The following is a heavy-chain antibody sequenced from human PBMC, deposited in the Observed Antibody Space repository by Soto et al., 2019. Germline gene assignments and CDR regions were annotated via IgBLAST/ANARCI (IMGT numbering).Heavy chain of an antibody. Sequence: SETLSLTWTVSGGSISSYYWSWIRQPPGKGLEWIGYIYYSGSTNYNPSLKSRVTISVDTSRNQFSLKLSSVTAADTAVYYCARGIVVVPAAMHYYYYMDVWGKGTTVTVSS. CDR2: IYYSGST. J-gene: IGHJ6*03. CDR3: ARGIVVVPAAMHYYYYMDV. D-gene: IGHD2-2*01. V-gene: IGHV4-59*01. CDR1: GGSISSYY.